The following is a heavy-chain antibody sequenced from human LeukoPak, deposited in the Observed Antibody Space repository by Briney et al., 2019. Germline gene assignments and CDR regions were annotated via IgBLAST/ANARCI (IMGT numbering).Heavy chain of an antibody. J-gene: IGHJ4*02. V-gene: IGHV3-23*01. CDR2: ISGSGGST. CDR3: AKAGEMATISPFDY. Sequence: GGSLRLSCAASGFIFSNYWMYWVRQAPGKGLVWVSAISGSGGSTYYADSVKGRFTISRDNSKNTLYLQMNSLRAEDTAVYYCAKAGEMATISPFDYWGQGTLVTVSS. D-gene: IGHD5-24*01. CDR1: GFIFSNYW.